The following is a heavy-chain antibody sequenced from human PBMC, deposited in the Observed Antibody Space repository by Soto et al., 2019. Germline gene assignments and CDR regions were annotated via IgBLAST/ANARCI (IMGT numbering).Heavy chain of an antibody. V-gene: IGHV2-5*02. D-gene: IGHD3-3*01. CDR2: IYWDDDK. Sequence: ITLNESGPTQVKPRQTLTLTCTFSGFSLTTSGVGVGWIRQSPGKAPEWLALIYWDDDKRYSQSLKSRLTITKDTSKNQVVLTMADLDPADTATYYCAHRVLRTVFGLVTTTAIYFDFWGQGTPVAVSS. CDR3: AHRVLRTVFGLVTTTAIYFDF. J-gene: IGHJ4*02. CDR1: GFSLTTSGVG.